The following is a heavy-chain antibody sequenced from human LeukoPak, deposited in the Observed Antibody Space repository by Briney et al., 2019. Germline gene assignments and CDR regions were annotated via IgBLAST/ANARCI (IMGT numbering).Heavy chain of an antibody. CDR1: GGTFSSYA. CDR2: IIPIFGTA. CDR3: ARGGYYDILTGYYGQYYFDY. V-gene: IGHV1-69*13. Sequence: ASVKVSCKASGGTFSSYAISWVRQAPGQGLEWMGGIIPIFGTANYAQKFQGRVTITADESTSTAYMELSSLRSEDTAVYYCARGGYYDILTGYYGQYYFDYWGQGTLVTVSS. J-gene: IGHJ4*02. D-gene: IGHD3-9*01.